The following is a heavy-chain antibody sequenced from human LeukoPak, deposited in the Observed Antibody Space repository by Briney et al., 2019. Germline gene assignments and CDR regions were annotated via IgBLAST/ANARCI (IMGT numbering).Heavy chain of an antibody. V-gene: IGHV3-23*01. J-gene: IGHJ4*02. CDR3: AKDHLRVELRFLEWLPNGYYFDY. Sequence: GGSLRHSCAASGFTFSSYAMSWVRQAPGRGLEWVSAISGSGGSTYYADSVKGRFTISRDNSKNTLYLQMNSLRAEDTAVYYCAKDHLRVELRFLEWLPNGYYFDYWGQGTLVTVSS. CDR2: ISGSGGST. D-gene: IGHD3-3*01. CDR1: GFTFSSYA.